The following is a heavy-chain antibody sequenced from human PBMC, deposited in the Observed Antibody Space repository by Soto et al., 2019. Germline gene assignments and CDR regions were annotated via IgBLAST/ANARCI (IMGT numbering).Heavy chain of an antibody. CDR2: IYPGDSDT. V-gene: IGHV5-51*01. CDR1: GYSFTSYW. D-gene: IGHD2-2*01. Sequence: EVQLVQSGAEVKKPGESLKISCKGSGYSFTSYWIGWVRQMPGKGLEWMGIIYPGDSDTRYSQSFQGQVTISADKSISAAYRQWSSRKASDIAMYYCARHPVRYCISTSCRGNWFDPWGQGTLVTVSS. J-gene: IGHJ5*02. CDR3: ARHPVRYCISTSCRGNWFDP.